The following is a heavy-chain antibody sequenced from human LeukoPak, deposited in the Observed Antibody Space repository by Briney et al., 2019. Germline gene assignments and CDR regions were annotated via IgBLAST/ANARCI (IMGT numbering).Heavy chain of an antibody. CDR3: ARDTAGYDY. CDR1: GFTFSSYA. CDR2: ISGSGGST. Sequence: GGSLRLSCAASGFTFSSYAMSWVRQAPGKGLEWVSAISGSGGSTYYADSVKGRFTISRDNAKNSLYLRMNSLRAEDTAVYYCARDTAGYDYWGQGTLVTVSS. V-gene: IGHV3-23*01. J-gene: IGHJ4*02. D-gene: IGHD5-18*01.